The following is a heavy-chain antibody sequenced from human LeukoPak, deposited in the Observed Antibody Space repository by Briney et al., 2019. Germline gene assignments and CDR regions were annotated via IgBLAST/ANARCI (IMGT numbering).Heavy chain of an antibody. Sequence: PGGSLRLSCAASGFTFSSYSMNWVRQAPGKGLEWVSSISSSSSYIYYADSVKGRFTISRDNANNSLYLQMNSLRAEDTAVYYCARLGSSSWDYYYYYMDVWGKGTTVTVSS. CDR1: GFTFSSYS. CDR2: ISSSSSYI. CDR3: ARLGSSSWDYYYYYMDV. V-gene: IGHV3-21*01. D-gene: IGHD6-13*01. J-gene: IGHJ6*03.